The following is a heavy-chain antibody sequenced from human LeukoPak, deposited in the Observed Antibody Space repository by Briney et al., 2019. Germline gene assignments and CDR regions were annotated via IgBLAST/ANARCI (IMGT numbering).Heavy chain of an antibody. D-gene: IGHD2/OR15-2a*01. V-gene: IGHV3-23*01. CDR1: GFIFSNYA. J-gene: IGHJ4*02. CDR2: IGGSADST. CDR3: ASDRRDDPSVIYFL. Sequence: GGSLRLSCAASGFIFSNYAMSWVRQAPGKGLEWVSTIGGSADSTVYTDSVQGRFTISRDNSKNTLYLQMNSLRAEDTAVYYCASDRRDDPSVIYFLGGQGTLVTVS.